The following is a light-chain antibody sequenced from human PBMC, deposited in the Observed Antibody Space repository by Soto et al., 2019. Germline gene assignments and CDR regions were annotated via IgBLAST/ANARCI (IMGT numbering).Light chain of an antibody. J-gene: IGLJ1*01. V-gene: IGLV2-14*01. CDR3: SSYRNSTTLVV. Sequence: QSVLTQPASVSGSPGQSITISCTGTSSDVGGYNFVSWYQQHPDKAPKLMIYDVSNRPSGVSNRFSGSKSGNTASLTISGLQAEDEADYYCSSYRNSTTLVVFGTGTKVTV. CDR2: DVS. CDR1: SSDVGGYNF.